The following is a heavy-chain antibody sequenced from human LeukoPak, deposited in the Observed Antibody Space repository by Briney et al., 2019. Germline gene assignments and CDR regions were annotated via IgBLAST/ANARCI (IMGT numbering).Heavy chain of an antibody. V-gene: IGHV4-59*01. CDR2: IFYSGST. Sequence: PSETLSLTCTVSGGSLSSYYWSWLRQPPGKGLEWIGYIFYSGSTNYSPSLKSRVTISVDTSKNQFSLKLNSVTAADTAVYYCARDGAVDILTGYGAFDIWGQGTMVTVSS. CDR3: ARDGAVDILTGYGAFDI. D-gene: IGHD3-9*01. CDR1: GGSLSSYY. J-gene: IGHJ3*02.